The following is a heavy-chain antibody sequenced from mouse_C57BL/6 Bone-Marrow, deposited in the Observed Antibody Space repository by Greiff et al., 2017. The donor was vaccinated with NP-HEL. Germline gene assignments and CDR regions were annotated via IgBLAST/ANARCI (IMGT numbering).Heavy chain of an antibody. J-gene: IGHJ3*01. Sequence: QVQLQQSGAELVRPGASVKLSCKASGYTFTDYYINWVKQRPGQGLEWIARIYPGSGNTYYNEKFKGKATLTAEKSSSTAYMQLSSLTSEDSAVYFCASPNYYGSSYADWGQGTLVTVSA. CDR1: GYTFTDYY. CDR2: IYPGSGNT. D-gene: IGHD1-1*01. V-gene: IGHV1-76*01. CDR3: ASPNYYGSSYAD.